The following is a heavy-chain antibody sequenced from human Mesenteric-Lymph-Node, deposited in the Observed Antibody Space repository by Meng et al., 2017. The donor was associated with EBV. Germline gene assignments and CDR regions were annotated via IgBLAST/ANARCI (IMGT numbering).Heavy chain of an antibody. Sequence: EVHLVGAGVGLVGPGGSRSLSCSASGLTFNHYWMYWGRQAPGMGRVWVSRIKTYGSSTGYADSVQGRFTISRDNAQGTLYLQMNSLRAEDTAVYYCASDRWEREGWFDRWGPGPLVTVSS. V-gene: IGHV3-74*02. J-gene: IGHJ5*02. CDR1: GLTFNHYW. D-gene: IGHD1-26*01. CDR2: IKTYGSST. CDR3: ASDRWEREGWFDR.